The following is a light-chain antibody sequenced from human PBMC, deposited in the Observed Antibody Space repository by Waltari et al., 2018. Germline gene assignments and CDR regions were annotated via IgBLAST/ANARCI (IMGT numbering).Light chain of an antibody. CDR3: QHYVRLPVT. V-gene: IGKV3-20*01. Sequence: EIVLTQSPGTLSLSPGERATLSCRASQSISRTLAWYQQKPGQAPRLLIYGASTRPTGIPDRFSGSGSGTDFSLTIIRLEPEDCAVYYCQHYVRLPVTFGQGTKVEIK. CDR2: GAS. CDR1: QSISRT. J-gene: IGKJ1*01.